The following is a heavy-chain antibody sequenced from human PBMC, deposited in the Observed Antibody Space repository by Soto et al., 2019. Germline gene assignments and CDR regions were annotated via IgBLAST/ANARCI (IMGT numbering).Heavy chain of an antibody. D-gene: IGHD3-16*02. CDR2: IKSKTDGGAT. J-gene: IGHJ4*02. Sequence: EVQLVESGGGLVKPGGSLRLSCAASGFIFSNAWMSWVRQASGKGLEWVGHIKSKTDGGATHYAAPVTGRFTISRDDSENTMYLQMNGLKTEDTAVYYCTTYDYICGSYRYRWAYWGQGTLVTVSS. CDR1: GFIFSNAW. V-gene: IGHV3-15*01. CDR3: TTYDYICGSYRYRWAY.